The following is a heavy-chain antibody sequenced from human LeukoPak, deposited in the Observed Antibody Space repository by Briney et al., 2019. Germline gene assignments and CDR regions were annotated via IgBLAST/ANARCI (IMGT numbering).Heavy chain of an antibody. Sequence: PSETLSLTCAVSGYSISSGYYWGWIRQPPGKGLEWIGYIYYSGRTNYNPSLKSRVTISVDTSKNHFSLKLSSVTAADTAVYYCARQQGYDSSGSLKYYFDYWGQGTLVTVSS. V-gene: IGHV4-38-2*01. CDR2: IYYSGRT. CDR1: GYSISSGYY. J-gene: IGHJ4*02. CDR3: ARQQGYDSSGSLKYYFDY. D-gene: IGHD3-22*01.